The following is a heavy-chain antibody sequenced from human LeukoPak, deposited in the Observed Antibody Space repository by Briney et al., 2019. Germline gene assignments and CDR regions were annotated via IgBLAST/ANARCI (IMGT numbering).Heavy chain of an antibody. J-gene: IGHJ4*02. Sequence: GGSLRLSCAASGFTFSSYWMHWVRQAPGKGLVWVSRINSDGSSTSYAASVRGRFSISRDNAKNTLYLQMNSLRAEDTAVYYWARGVSGYASSLGYWGQGTLVTVSA. CDR2: INSDGSST. CDR1: GFTFSSYW. D-gene: IGHD6-6*01. CDR3: ARGVSGYASSLGY. V-gene: IGHV3-74*01.